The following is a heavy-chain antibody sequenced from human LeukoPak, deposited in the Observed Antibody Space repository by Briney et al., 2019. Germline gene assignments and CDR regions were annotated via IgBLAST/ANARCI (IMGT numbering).Heavy chain of an antibody. CDR1: GGAFSGYS. V-gene: IGHV4-34*01. Sequence: SETLSLTCAVYGGAFSGYSWSWIRQPPGKGLEWIGEIDPNGTTNYNPSLKSRVIVSVDTSKNQFSLNLNSVTAADTALYYCARGRSYEYGDYDYWGQETLVTVSS. CDR2: IDPNGTT. J-gene: IGHJ4*02. CDR3: ARGRSYEYGDYDY. D-gene: IGHD3-16*01.